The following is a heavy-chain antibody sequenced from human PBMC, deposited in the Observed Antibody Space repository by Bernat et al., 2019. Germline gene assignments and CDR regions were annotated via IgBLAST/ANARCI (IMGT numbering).Heavy chain of an antibody. D-gene: IGHD5-12*01. Sequence: EVQLVESGGGLVQPGGSLRLSCAASGFTFSRFWMSWVRQAPGKGLAWVANIKQDGSEKHYVDSVKGRFTISRDNSKNSLFLQMDSLRAGDAAVYYCASEWLRFTPLDPWGQGTLVTVSS. J-gene: IGHJ5*02. V-gene: IGHV3-7*01. CDR2: IKQDGSEK. CDR1: GFTFSRFW. CDR3: ASEWLRFTPLDP.